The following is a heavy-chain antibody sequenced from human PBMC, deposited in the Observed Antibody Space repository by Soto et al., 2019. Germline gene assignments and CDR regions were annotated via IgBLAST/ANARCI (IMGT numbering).Heavy chain of an antibody. V-gene: IGHV3-48*02. CDR3: ARDPNYPYYYYGMDV. CDR2: ITSSSSTI. CDR1: GFTFSSYS. D-gene: IGHD1-7*01. J-gene: IGHJ6*02. Sequence: LRLSCAASGFTFSSYSMNWVRQAPGKGPEWVSYITSSSSTIYYADSVKGRFTISRDNAKNSLYLQMNSLRDEDTAVYYCARDPNYPYYYYGMDVWGQGTTVTVSS.